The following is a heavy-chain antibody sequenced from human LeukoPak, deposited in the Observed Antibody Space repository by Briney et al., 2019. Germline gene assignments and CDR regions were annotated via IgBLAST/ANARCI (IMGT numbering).Heavy chain of an antibody. D-gene: IGHD2-15*01. CDR3: ARVVVAATRYFDY. CDR2: INPNSGGT. J-gene: IGHJ4*02. CDR1: GYTFTGYY. V-gene: IGHV1-2*02. Sequence: GASVKVSCKASGYTFTGYYMHWVRQAPGQWLEWMGWINPNSGGTNYAQKFQGRVTMTRDTSISTAYMELSRLRSDDTAVYYCARVVVAATRYFDYWGQGTLVTVSS.